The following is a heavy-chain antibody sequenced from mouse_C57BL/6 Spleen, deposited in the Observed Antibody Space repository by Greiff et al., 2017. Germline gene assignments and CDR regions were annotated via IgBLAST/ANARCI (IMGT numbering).Heavy chain of an antibody. CDR2: IDPSDSET. CDR1: GYTFTSYW. CDR3: ARGGELYYAMDY. J-gene: IGHJ4*01. V-gene: IGHV1-52*01. Sequence: QVQLQQPGAELVRPGSSVKLSCKASGYTFTSYWMHWVKQRPIQGLEWIGNIDPSDSETHYNQKFKDKATLTVDKSSSTAYMQLSSLTSEDSAVYYCARGGELYYAMDYWGQGTSVTVSS.